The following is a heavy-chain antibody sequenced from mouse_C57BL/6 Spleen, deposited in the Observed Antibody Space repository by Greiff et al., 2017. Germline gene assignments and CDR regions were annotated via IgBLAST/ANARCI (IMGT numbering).Heavy chain of an antibody. CDR2: IRNKANGYTT. Sequence: EVKVVESGGGLVQPGGSLSLSCAASGFTFTDYYMSWVRQPPGKALEWLGFIRNKANGYTTEYSASVKGRFTISRDNSQSILYLQMNALRAEDSATYYCASLLYDCYYAFAYWGQGTLVTVSA. CDR3: ASLLYDCYYAFAY. CDR1: GFTFTDYY. D-gene: IGHD2-3*01. J-gene: IGHJ3*01. V-gene: IGHV7-3*01.